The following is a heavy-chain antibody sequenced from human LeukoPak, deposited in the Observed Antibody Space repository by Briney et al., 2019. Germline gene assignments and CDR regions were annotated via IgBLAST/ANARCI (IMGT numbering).Heavy chain of an antibody. Sequence: RGSLRLSCAASGFTFSSYDMHWVRQAPGKGLEWVVVISYDGSNKYYADSVKGRFAIPRDNSKNTVYLQMNSLRVEDTAVYYCARANTPFADYWGQGTLVTVSS. CDR2: ISYDGSNK. D-gene: IGHD2-2*02. CDR1: GFTFSSYD. V-gene: IGHV3-30*09. CDR3: ARANTPFADY. J-gene: IGHJ4*02.